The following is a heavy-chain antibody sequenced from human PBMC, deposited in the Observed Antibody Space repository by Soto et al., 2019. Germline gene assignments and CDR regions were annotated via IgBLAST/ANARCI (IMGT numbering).Heavy chain of an antibody. V-gene: IGHV1-69*12. D-gene: IGHD1-1*01. CDR3: ARDKDRLQLGGNYYYILDV. CDR1: GGTFSTSA. J-gene: IGHJ6*02. CDR2: IMPVFTTP. Sequence: QVQLVQSGAEVKKPGSSVKVSCKASGGTFSTSAISWVRQAPGQGLEWVGGIMPVFTTPAYAQNFQGRVTITADESTTTAYLEMTRLRAYDTAVYYCARDKDRLQLGGNYYYILDVWGQGTAITVSS.